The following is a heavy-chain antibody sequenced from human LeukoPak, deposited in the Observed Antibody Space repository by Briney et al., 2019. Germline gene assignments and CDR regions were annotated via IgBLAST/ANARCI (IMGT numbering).Heavy chain of an antibody. D-gene: IGHD3-10*01. Sequence: ASVKVSCKASGYTFTSYAMNWVRQAPGQGLEGMGWINTNTENPTYAQGFTGRFVFSLDTSVSTAYLQISSLKAEDTAVYYCARAVSVFSGGSQGYYYGMDVWGQGTTVTVSS. J-gene: IGHJ6*02. CDR1: GYTFTSYA. CDR3: ARAVSVFSGGSQGYYYGMDV. CDR2: INTNTENP. V-gene: IGHV7-4-1*02.